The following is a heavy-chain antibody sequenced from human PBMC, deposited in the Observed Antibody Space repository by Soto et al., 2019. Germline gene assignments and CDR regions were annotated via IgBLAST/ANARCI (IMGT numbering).Heavy chain of an antibody. J-gene: IGHJ4*02. CDR3: ARPRGYSYVLPDY. V-gene: IGHV3-48*02. CDR1: GFTFSTYN. CDR2: ISSSSTI. Sequence: EVQLVESGGVMVQPGGSLRLSCAASGFTFSTYNMNWVRQAPGKGLEWVSYISSSSTIYYADSVKGRFTISRDNAKNSLYLQMNSLRDEDTAVYYCARPRGYSYVLPDYWGQGTLVTVSS. D-gene: IGHD5-18*01.